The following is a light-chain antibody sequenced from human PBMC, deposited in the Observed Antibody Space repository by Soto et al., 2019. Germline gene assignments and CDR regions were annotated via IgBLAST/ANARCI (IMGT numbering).Light chain of an antibody. CDR2: GAS. V-gene: IGKV3-20*01. Sequence: EIVLTQSPGTLPLSPGERATLSCRASQSVSSSYLAWYQQKPGQAPRILIYGASSRATGIPDRFSGSGSGTDFTLTISRLEPEDFAVYYCHQDDSSPLASRGGTKVEIK. J-gene: IGKJ4*01. CDR1: QSVSSSY. CDR3: HQDDSSPLA.